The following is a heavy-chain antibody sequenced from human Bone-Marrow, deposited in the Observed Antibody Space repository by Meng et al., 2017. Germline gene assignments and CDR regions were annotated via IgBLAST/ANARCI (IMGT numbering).Heavy chain of an antibody. CDR2: INHSGST. J-gene: IGHJ4*02. Sequence: QGALQWWGGGLLTPPDTLPLTWVVSGGSFSDYYWSWIRQPPGKGLEWIGEINHSGSTNYNPSLESRATISVDTSQNNLSLKLSSVTAADSAVYYCARGPTTMAHDFDYWGQGALVTVSS. D-gene: IGHD4-11*01. V-gene: IGHV4-34*01. CDR3: ARGPTTMAHDFDY. CDR1: GGSFSDYY.